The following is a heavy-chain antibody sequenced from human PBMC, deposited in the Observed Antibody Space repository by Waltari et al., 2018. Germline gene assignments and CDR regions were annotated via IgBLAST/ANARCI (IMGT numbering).Heavy chain of an antibody. D-gene: IGHD1-26*01. Sequence: QVQLVQSGAEVKKSGDSVKVSCKASGYSFPDDYIHWVQKAPGQGLEWMGWINPKSGGTKYEQKFQGRVTMTRDTSISTAYMEVSRLRSDDTAVYYCARDRGVGATSDAFDVWGQGTMVAVSS. CDR3: ARDRGVGATSDAFDV. V-gene: IGHV1-2*02. CDR2: INPKSGGT. CDR1: GYSFPDDY. J-gene: IGHJ3*01.